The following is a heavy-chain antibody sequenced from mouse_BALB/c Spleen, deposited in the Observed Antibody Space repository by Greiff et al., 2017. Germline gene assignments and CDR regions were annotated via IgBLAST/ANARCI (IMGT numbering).Heavy chain of an antibody. Sequence: QVHVKQSGAELAKPGASVKMSCKASGYTFTSYWMHWVKQRPGQGLEWIGYINPSTGYTEYNQKFKDKATLTADKSSSTAYMQLSSLTSEDSAVYYCARSWNYFDYWGQGTTLTVSS. CDR3: ARSWNYFDY. J-gene: IGHJ2*01. CDR1: GYTFTSYW. V-gene: IGHV1-7*01. CDR2: INPSTGYT.